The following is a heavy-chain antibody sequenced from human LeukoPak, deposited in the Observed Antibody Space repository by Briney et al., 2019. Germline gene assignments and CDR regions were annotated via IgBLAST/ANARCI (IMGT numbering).Heavy chain of an antibody. J-gene: IGHJ4*02. CDR1: GYTFTGYY. V-gene: IGHV1-2*02. Sequence: EASVKVSCKASGYTFTGYYMHWVRQAPGQGLEWMGWINPNSGGTNYAQKFQGRVTMTRDTSISTAYMELSRLRSDDTAVYYCARGTRRLRLGELSLMPLDYWGQGTLVTVSS. CDR2: INPNSGGT. CDR3: ARGTRRLRLGELSLMPLDY. D-gene: IGHD3-16*02.